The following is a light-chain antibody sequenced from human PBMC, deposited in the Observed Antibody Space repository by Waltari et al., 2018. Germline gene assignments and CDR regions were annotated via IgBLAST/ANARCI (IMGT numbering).Light chain of an antibody. Sequence: DIQMTQSPSSLSASVGERVTITCQASQDISNYLNWFQQKPGRAPKLLIFDASTLESGVPSRFSGSGSGTHFTFTIYSLQPEDIATYYCQQYDHLPLTFGGGTKVEIK. CDR2: DAS. V-gene: IGKV1-33*01. CDR3: QQYDHLPLT. J-gene: IGKJ4*01. CDR1: QDISNY.